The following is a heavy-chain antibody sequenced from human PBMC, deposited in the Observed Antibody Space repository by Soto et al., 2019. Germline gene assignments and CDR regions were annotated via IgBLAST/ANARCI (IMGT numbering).Heavy chain of an antibody. CDR3: ARENSSGYGMEG. CDR1: GDSVSSNSAG. CDR2: TYYRAKWYN. V-gene: IGHV6-1*01. J-gene: IGHJ6*01. Sequence: PSQTLSLTCAIAGDSVSSNSAGWNWIRHSPSRGLEWLGRTYYRAKWYNDYAVSVKSRITINPDTSKNQFSLQLNSVTPEDTAVYYCARENSSGYGMEGCGRQTTFAFCS. D-gene: IGHD6-19*01.